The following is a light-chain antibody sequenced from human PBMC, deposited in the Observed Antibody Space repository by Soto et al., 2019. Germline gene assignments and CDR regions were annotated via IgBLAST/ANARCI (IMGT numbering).Light chain of an antibody. J-gene: IGKJ2*01. V-gene: IGKV1-5*03. CDR1: QSVSNW. CDR2: QAS. CDR3: QHYDVYPYT. Sequence: DIQMTQSPSTLSASVGDRVTITCRANQSVSNWLAWYQQKPGKVPKLLIFQASTLETGVPSRFSGSGSGTEFTLSISSLQPDDFATYYCQHYDVYPYTFGQGTKLEIK.